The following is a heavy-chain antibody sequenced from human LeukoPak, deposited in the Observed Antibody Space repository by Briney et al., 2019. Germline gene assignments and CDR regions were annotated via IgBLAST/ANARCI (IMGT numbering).Heavy chain of an antibody. D-gene: IGHD3-3*01. CDR2: INPSGGGT. CDR1: GYTFTNYY. V-gene: IGHV1-46*01. CDR3: ARVGRSGSPYDY. Sequence: GASVKVSCKASGYTFTNYYMHWVRQAPGQVLEWMGVINPSGGGTSYAQKFQGRVTMTRDTSTSTVYMELSSLRSEDTAIYYCARVGRSGSPYDYWGHGTLVTVSS. J-gene: IGHJ4*01.